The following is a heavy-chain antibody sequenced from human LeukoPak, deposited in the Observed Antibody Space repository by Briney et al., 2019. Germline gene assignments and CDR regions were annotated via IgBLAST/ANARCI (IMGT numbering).Heavy chain of an antibody. V-gene: IGHV3-7*01. CDR1: RFTFSGYW. CDR2: IKEDGSAK. J-gene: IGHJ4*02. CDR3: ARDEGVPATWRFDY. D-gene: IGHD3-10*01. Sequence: SGGSLRLSCAASRFTFSGYWMSWVRQVPGKGLEWVGNIKEDGSAKNYVDSVKGRFTISRDNAKNSLYLQMKSLRADGTGIYYCARDEGVPATWRFDYWGQGTLVTVSS.